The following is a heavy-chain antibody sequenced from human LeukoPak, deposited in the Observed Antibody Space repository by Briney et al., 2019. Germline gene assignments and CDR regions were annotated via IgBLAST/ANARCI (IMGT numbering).Heavy chain of an antibody. V-gene: IGHV3-33*01. J-gene: IGHJ3*02. CDR1: GFTFSSYG. CDR3: ARAMPYLRYCSGGSCYSPGAFDI. CDR2: IWYDGSNK. Sequence: GGSLRLSCAASGFTFSSYGMHWVRQAPGTGLEWVAVIWYDGSNKYYADSVKGRFTISRDNSKNTLYLQMNSLRAEDTAVYYCARAMPYLRYCSGGSCYSPGAFDIWGQGTMVTVSS. D-gene: IGHD2-15*01.